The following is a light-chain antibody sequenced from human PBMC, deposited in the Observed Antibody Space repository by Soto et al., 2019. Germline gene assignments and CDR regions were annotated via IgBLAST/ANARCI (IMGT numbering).Light chain of an antibody. CDR3: SSYTSTNSWV. CDR1: SSDVGGYNY. V-gene: IGLV2-14*01. CDR2: DVS. Sequence: QSVLTQSASVSGSPGQSITISCTGTSSDVGGYNYVSWYQQHPGKAPKLIIYDVSNRPSGVSTRFSGSKSGNTASLTISGLQAEDEADYYCSSYTSTNSWVFGGGTQLTVL. J-gene: IGLJ3*02.